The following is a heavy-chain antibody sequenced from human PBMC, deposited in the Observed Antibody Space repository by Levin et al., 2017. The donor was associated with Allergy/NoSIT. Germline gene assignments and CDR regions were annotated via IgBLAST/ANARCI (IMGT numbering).Heavy chain of an antibody. V-gene: IGHV3-30-3*01. D-gene: IGHD1-14*01. CDR2: ISYDGSNK. CDR3: ARPTNRDSPGEPFDY. Sequence: GGSLRLSCAASGFTFSSYAMHWVRQAPGKGLEWVAVISYDGSNKYYADSVKGRFTISRDNSKNTLYLQMNSLRAEDTAVYYCARPTNRDSPGEPFDYWGQGTLVTVSS. CDR1: GFTFSSYA. J-gene: IGHJ4*02.